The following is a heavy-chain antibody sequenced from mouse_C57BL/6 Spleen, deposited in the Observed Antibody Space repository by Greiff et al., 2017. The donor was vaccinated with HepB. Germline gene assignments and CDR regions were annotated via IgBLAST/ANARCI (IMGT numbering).Heavy chain of an antibody. V-gene: IGHV1-19*01. J-gene: IGHJ2*01. Sequence: VQLQQSGPVLVKPGASVKMSCKASGYTFTDYYMNWVKQSHGKSLEWIGVINPYNGGTSYNQKFKGKATLTVDKSSSTAYMELNSLTSEDSAVYYCARSVYGSSYGYFDYWGQGTTLTVSS. CDR2: INPYNGGT. CDR1: GYTFTDYY. D-gene: IGHD1-1*01. CDR3: ARSVYGSSYGYFDY.